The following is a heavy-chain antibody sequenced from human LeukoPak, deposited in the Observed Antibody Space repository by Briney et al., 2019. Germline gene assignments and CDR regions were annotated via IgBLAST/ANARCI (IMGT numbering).Heavy chain of an antibody. CDR2: VNPSGGST. J-gene: IGHJ4*02. V-gene: IGHV1-46*01. CDR3: ARGPVVVTAISPLGDY. CDR1: GYTFTGYY. Sequence: ASVKVSCKASGYTFTGYYMHWVRQAPGQGLEWMGIVNPSGGSTSYAQKFQGRVTMTRDTSTSTVYMELSSLRSEDTAVYYCARGPVVVTAISPLGDYWGQGTLVTVSS. D-gene: IGHD2-21*02.